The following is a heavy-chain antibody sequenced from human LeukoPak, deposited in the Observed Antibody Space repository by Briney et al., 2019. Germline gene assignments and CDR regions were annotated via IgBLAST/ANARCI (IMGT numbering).Heavy chain of an antibody. J-gene: IGHJ6*03. Sequence: GGSLRLSCAASGFTFSSYSMNWVRQAPGKGLEWVSSISSSSSYIYYADSVKGRFTISRDNAKNSLYLQMNSLRAEDTAVYYCARALSYSYYYYMDVWGKGTTVTISS. CDR2: ISSSSSYI. CDR1: GFTFSSYS. D-gene: IGHD3-10*01. V-gene: IGHV3-21*01. CDR3: ARALSYSYYYYMDV.